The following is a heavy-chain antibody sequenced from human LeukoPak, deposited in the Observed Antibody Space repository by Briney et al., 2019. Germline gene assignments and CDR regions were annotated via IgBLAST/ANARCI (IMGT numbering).Heavy chain of an antibody. Sequence: GRSLRLSCAASGFIFSSYGMHWVRQAPGKGLGWVAVIWYDGSNKYYGDSVKGRFTISRDNSKNTLYMQMNSLRAEDTAVYYCAKDEGGIPMIETNDYFDYWGQGTLVTVSS. J-gene: IGHJ4*02. CDR1: GFIFSSYG. CDR2: IWYDGSNK. D-gene: IGHD3-22*01. CDR3: AKDEGGIPMIETNDYFDY. V-gene: IGHV3-33*06.